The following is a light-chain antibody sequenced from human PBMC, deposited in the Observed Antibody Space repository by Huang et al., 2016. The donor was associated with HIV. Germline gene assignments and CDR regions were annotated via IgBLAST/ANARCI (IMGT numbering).Light chain of an antibody. Sequence: EIVMTQSPATLSVSPGERVTLSCMASQSVSSNLAWYQQNPGQAPRLLIYGASTRATGIPARFSGSGSGTEFTLTISSLQSEDFAVYYCQQYNNWPKVFTFGPGTKVDIK. CDR1: QSVSSN. CDR3: QQYNNWPKVFT. CDR2: GAS. V-gene: IGKV3-15*01. J-gene: IGKJ3*01.